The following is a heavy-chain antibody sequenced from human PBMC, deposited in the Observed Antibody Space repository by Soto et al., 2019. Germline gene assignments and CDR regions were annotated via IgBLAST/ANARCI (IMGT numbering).Heavy chain of an antibody. CDR3: ATDGYNWNGAYYYYMDV. J-gene: IGHJ6*03. V-gene: IGHV1-8*01. Sequence: ASVKVSCKASGYTFTSYDINWVRQATGQGPEGMGWMNPNSGNTGYAQKFQGRVTMTKDTSTSTAYMELSSLRSEDTAVYYCATDGYNWNGAYYYYMDVWGKGTTVTVSS. CDR2: MNPNSGNT. CDR1: GYTFTSYD. D-gene: IGHD1-20*01.